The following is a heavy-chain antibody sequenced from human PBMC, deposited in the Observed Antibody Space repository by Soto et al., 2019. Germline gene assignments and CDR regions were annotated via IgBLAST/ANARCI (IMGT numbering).Heavy chain of an antibody. V-gene: IGHV1-18*04. CDR3: ARAQYSSGWSYFDY. CDR2: ISAYNGNT. D-gene: IGHD6-19*01. J-gene: IGHJ4*02. Sequence: ASVKVSCKASGYTFTSYGISWVRQAPGQGLEWMGWISAYNGNTNYAQKLQGRVTMTIDTSTSTAYMELRSLRSDDTAVYYCARAQYSSGWSYFDYWGQGTLVTVSS. CDR1: GYTFTSYG.